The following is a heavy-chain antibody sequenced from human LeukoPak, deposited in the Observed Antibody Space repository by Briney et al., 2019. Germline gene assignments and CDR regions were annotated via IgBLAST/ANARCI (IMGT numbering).Heavy chain of an antibody. CDR1: GFTFSSYA. V-gene: IGHV3-64*01. CDR3: ARVSTSSGNDY. Sequence: PGGSLRLSCAASGFTFSSYAMHWVRQAPGKGLGYVSGISSNGGSTYYANSVKGRFTISRDNSKNTLYLQMGSLRAEDVAVYYCARVSTSSGNDYWGQGTLVTVSS. D-gene: IGHD6-6*01. J-gene: IGHJ4*02. CDR2: ISSNGGST.